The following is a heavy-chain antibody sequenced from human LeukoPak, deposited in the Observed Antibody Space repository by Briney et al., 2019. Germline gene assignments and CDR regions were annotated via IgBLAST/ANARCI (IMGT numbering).Heavy chain of an antibody. CDR1: GGSISSSSYY. D-gene: IGHD3-22*01. CDR3: AKGDSSGYYPYNWFDP. J-gene: IGHJ5*02. Sequence: SETLSLTCTVSGGSISSSSYYWGWIRQPPGKGLEWIGSIYYSGSTYYNPSLKSRVTISVDTSKNQFSLKLSSVTAADTAVYYCAKGDSSGYYPYNWFDPWGQGTLVTVSS. V-gene: IGHV4-39*01. CDR2: IYYSGST.